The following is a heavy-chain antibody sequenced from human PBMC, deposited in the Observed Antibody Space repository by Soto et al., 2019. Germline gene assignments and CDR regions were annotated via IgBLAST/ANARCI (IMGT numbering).Heavy chain of an antibody. CDR1: GGSISSTNW. V-gene: IGHV4-4*02. D-gene: IGHD5-12*01. CDR2: IYHNGSP. Sequence: PSETLSLTCVVSGGSISSTNWWTWVRQPPGKRLEWIGEIYHNGSPTYSPSLRGRATISVDKSNNQFSLRLRSVTAADTAVYYCARRIVATETFDYWGQGTLVTVSS. CDR3: ARRIVATETFDY. J-gene: IGHJ4*02.